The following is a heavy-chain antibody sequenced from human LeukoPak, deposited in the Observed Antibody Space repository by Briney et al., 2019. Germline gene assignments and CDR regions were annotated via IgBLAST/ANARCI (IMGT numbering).Heavy chain of an antibody. J-gene: IGHJ4*02. CDR1: GYSFTTCG. D-gene: IGHD1-1*01. V-gene: IGHV1-18*01. CDR2: ISAYNGNT. Sequence: ASVKVSCKASGYSFTTCGFSWVRQAPGQGLEWMGWISAYNGNTNYAQRLQGRVTMTTDTSTSTVYMELRSLRSDDTAVYYCARDKNWKPDYWGQGTLVTVSS. CDR3: ARDKNWKPDY.